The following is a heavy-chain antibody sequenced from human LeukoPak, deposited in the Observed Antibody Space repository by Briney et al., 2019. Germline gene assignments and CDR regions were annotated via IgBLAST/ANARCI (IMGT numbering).Heavy chain of an antibody. Sequence: SETLSLTCAVYGGSFSGYYWSWIRQPPGKGLEWIGEINHSGSTNSNPSLKSRVTISVDTSKNQFPLRLSSVTAADTAVYYCARTPDLRLGELSKSFDYWGQGTLVTVSS. CDR1: GGSFSGYY. CDR3: ARTPDLRLGELSKSFDY. CDR2: INHSGST. J-gene: IGHJ4*02. V-gene: IGHV4-34*01. D-gene: IGHD3-16*02.